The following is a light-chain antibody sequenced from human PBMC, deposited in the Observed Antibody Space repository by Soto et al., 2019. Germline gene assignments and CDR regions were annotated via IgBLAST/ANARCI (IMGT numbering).Light chain of an antibody. CDR2: DAS. CDR3: HQRHSWPIT. CDR1: QSVSNF. J-gene: IGKJ5*01. Sequence: IVWTQSPATLSLSPGEGATLSCRASQSVSNFLLWFQQKPGQAPRLLIYDASNRATGIPARFSGSGSGTDFTLTISSLEPEDFAVYYCHQRHSWPITFGQGTRLEIK. V-gene: IGKV3-11*01.